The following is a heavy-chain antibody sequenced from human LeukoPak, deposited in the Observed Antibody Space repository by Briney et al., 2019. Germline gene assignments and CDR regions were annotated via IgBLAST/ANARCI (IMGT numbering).Heavy chain of an antibody. J-gene: IGHJ3*02. Sequence: SETLSLTCTVSGGSISSYYWSWIRQPPGKGLEWIGYIYYSGSTNYNPSLKSRVTISVDKSKNQFSLKLSSVTAADTAVYYCARDSIVGATLVAFDIWGQGTMVTVSS. CDR1: GGSISSYY. CDR2: IYYSGST. D-gene: IGHD1-26*01. CDR3: ARDSIVGATLVAFDI. V-gene: IGHV4-59*01.